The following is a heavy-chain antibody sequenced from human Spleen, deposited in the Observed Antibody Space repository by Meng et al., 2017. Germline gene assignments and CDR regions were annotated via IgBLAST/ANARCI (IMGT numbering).Heavy chain of an antibody. D-gene: IGHD3-3*01. CDR3: TKDLGVVSAALGY. Sequence: GGSLRLSCAASGFSFSSYWMSWVRQAPGKGLEWVANIKQDASEKYYVDSVKGRFTISRDNAKNSLYLQMNSLRAEDTALYYCTKDLGVVSAALGYWGQGTLVTVSS. V-gene: IGHV3-7*03. CDR2: IKQDASEK. CDR1: GFSFSSYW. J-gene: IGHJ4*02.